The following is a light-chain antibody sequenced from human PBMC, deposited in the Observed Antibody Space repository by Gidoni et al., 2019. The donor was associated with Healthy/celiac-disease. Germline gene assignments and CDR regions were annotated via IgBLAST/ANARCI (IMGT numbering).Light chain of an antibody. J-gene: IGKJ1*01. Sequence: SVGDRVTITCRASQSISSWLAWYQQKPGKAPKLLIYKASSLESGVPSRFSGSGSGTEFTLTISSLQPDDFATYYCQQYNSSGTFXQXTKVEIK. V-gene: IGKV1-5*03. CDR1: QSISSW. CDR2: KAS. CDR3: QQYNSSGT.